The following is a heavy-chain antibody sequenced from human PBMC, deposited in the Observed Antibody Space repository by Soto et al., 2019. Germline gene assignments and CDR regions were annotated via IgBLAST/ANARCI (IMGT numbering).Heavy chain of an antibody. Sequence: GGSLRLSCAASGFTFSSYAMSWVRQAPGKGLEWVSGIDGSGRNTYYADSVRGRFTISRDIAKNTIYLQMNSLRAEDTAVYYCGKGKELGVVRYGLDAWGQGTTVTVSS. CDR1: GFTFSSYA. J-gene: IGHJ6*02. CDR2: IDGSGRNT. V-gene: IGHV3-23*01. D-gene: IGHD3-3*01. CDR3: GKGKELGVVRYGLDA.